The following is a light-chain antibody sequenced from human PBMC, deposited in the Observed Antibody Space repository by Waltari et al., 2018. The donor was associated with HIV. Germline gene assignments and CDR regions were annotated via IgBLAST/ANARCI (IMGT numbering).Light chain of an antibody. CDR3: QQYYTYPFT. CDR2: AAS. V-gene: IGKV1-16*02. Sequence: DIQVTQSTSSLSASVGDIVTITCRASQGVGNSLAWFHQRPGKAPQPLIYAASSLQSGVPTKFSGSGSGTDFTLTISSLQPEDLGTYYCQQYYTYPFTFGPGTKVDIK. J-gene: IGKJ3*01. CDR1: QGVGNS.